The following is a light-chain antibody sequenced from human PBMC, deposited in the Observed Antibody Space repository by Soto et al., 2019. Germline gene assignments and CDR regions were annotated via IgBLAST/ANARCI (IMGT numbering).Light chain of an antibody. J-gene: IGKJ1*01. Sequence: EIVMTQSPATLSVSPGERATLSCRASQSVSTDLAWFQQKPGQAPRLLIYGASARATGIPARFSGSGSGADFTLTICSLQSEDFAVYYCQQYSNRWTFGQGTKVEFK. CDR2: GAS. CDR1: QSVSTD. V-gene: IGKV3-15*01. CDR3: QQYSNRWT.